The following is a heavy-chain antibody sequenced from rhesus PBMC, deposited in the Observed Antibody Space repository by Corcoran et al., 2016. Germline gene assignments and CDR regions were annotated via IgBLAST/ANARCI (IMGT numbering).Heavy chain of an antibody. CDR1: GGSISSSNW. V-gene: IGHV4-65*01. J-gene: IGHJ4*01. D-gene: IGHD3-9*01. CDR3: ARASYEDDYGYYYTDFDY. CDR2: ISGSSGST. Sequence: QVQLQESGPGLVKPSETLSLTCAVSGGSISSSNWWSWIRQPPGKGLEWIGYISGSSGSTYYNPSLKSRVTISTDPPKNQFSLKLSSVTAADTAVYYCARASYEDDYGYYYTDFDYWGQGVLVTVSS.